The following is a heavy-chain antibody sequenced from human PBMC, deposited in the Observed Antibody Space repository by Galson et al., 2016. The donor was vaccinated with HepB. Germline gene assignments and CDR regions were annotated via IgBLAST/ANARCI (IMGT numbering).Heavy chain of an antibody. V-gene: IGHV4-59*11. D-gene: IGHD3-22*01. CDR1: GDSITSHY. CDR3: ARDSYLLDSSGYFHDVFDI. CDR2: MYYDGRT. J-gene: IGHJ3*02. Sequence: SETLSLTCTVSGDSITSHYWSWIRQPPGKGLEWIGYMYYDGRTNSIPSLKSRFTMSIDTSKNQFSLKLTSVTAADTAVYYCARDSYLLDSSGYFHDVFDIWGQGTVVAVSS.